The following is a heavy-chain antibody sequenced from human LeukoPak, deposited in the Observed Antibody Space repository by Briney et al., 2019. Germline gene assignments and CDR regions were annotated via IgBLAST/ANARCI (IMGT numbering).Heavy chain of an antibody. Sequence: ASVKVSCKASGYTFTGYYMHWVRQAPGQGLEWMGWINPNSGGTNYAQKFQGRVTMTRDTSISTAYMELSRLRSDDTAVYYSARYFDPGYATYYFDYWGQGTLVTVSS. CDR2: INPNSGGT. J-gene: IGHJ4*02. V-gene: IGHV1-2*02. CDR3: ARYFDPGYATYYFDY. D-gene: IGHD3-16*01. CDR1: GYTFTGYY.